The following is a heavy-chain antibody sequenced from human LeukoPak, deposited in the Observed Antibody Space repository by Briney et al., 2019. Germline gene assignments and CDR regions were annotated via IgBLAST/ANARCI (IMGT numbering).Heavy chain of an antibody. CDR2: ISAYNGNT. D-gene: IGHD5-12*01. CDR1: GYTFTSYG. V-gene: IGHV1-18*01. Sequence: ASVKVSCKPSGYTFTSYGISWVRQAPGQGLEWMGWISAYNGNTHYAQKLQGRVTMTTDTSTSTAYRELRSLRSDDTAVYYCARVRGKHPGGYEFDYWGQGTLVTVSS. CDR3: ARVRGKHPGGYEFDY. J-gene: IGHJ4*02.